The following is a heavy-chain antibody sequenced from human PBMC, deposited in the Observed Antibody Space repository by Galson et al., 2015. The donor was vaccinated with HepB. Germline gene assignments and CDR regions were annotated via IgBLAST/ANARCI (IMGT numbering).Heavy chain of an antibody. Sequence: SLRLSCAASGFTLSSYAIHWVRQAPGKGLEWVTVISYDGRTQNYADSVMGRFTISRDNSKDTVYLQMSSLRADDTAVYYCARDSGYVSGWYAGRGGFDYWGHGALVIVSS. D-gene: IGHD6-19*01. CDR3: ARDSGYVSGWYAGRGGFDY. J-gene: IGHJ4*01. CDR1: GFTLSSYA. CDR2: ISYDGRTQ. V-gene: IGHV3-30*03.